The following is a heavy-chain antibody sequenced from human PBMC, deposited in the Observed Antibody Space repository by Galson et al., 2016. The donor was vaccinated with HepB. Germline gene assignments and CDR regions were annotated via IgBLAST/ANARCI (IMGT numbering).Heavy chain of an antibody. V-gene: IGHV4-34*01. D-gene: IGHD4-17*01. CDR1: GFTFSNAW. CDR3: ARGDNPDYGDYASAYYYMDV. CDR2: INHSGST. J-gene: IGHJ6*03. Sequence: LRLSCAASGFTFSNAWMSWVRQAPGKGLEWVGEINHSGSTNYNPSLKSRVTISVDTSKNQFSLKLSSVTAADTAVYYCARGDNPDYGDYASAYYYMDVWGKGATVTVSS.